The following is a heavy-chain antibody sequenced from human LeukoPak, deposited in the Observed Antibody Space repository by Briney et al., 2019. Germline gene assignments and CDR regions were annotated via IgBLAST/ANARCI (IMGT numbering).Heavy chain of an antibody. CDR1: GGSISSYY. V-gene: IGHV4-59*01. Sequence: SETLSLTCTVSGGSISSYYWSWIRQPPGKGLEWIGYIYYSGSTNYNPSLKSRVPISVDTSKNQFSLKLSSVTAADTAVDYCARDTQLGNSPLFDYWGQGTLVTVSS. D-gene: IGHD4-23*01. CDR3: ARDTQLGNSPLFDY. CDR2: IYYSGST. J-gene: IGHJ4*02.